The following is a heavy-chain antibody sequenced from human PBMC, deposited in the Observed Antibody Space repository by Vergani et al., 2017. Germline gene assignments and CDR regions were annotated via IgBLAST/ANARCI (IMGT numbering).Heavy chain of an antibody. D-gene: IGHD6-13*01. J-gene: IGHJ6*03. CDR2: INHSGST. Sequence: QLQLQESGPGLVKPSETLSLTCTVSGGSISSSSYYWGWIRQPPGKGLEWIGEINHSGSTNYNPSLKSRVTISVDTSKNQFSLKLSSVTAADTAVYYCARGTFAAAARVYMDVWGKGTTVTVSS. CDR3: ARGTFAAAARVYMDV. CDR1: GGSISSSSYY. V-gene: IGHV4-39*07.